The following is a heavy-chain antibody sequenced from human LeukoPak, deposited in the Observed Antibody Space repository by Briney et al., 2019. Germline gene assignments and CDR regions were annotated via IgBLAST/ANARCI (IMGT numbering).Heavy chain of an antibody. CDR1: GGSISSSSYY. CDR2: IYYSGST. Sequence: SETLSLTCTVSGGSISSSSYYWGWLRQPPGKGLEWIGSIYYSGSTYYNPSLKSRVTISVDTSKNQFSLKLSSVTAADTAVYYCARLGAGYYYYMDVWGKGTTVTISS. J-gene: IGHJ6*03. D-gene: IGHD1-26*01. V-gene: IGHV4-39*01. CDR3: ARLGAGYYYYMDV.